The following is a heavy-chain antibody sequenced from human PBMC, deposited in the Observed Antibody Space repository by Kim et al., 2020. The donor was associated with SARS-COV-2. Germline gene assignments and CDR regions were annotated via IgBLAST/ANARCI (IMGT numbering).Heavy chain of an antibody. V-gene: IGHV4-59*13. CDR1: GGSISSYY. D-gene: IGHD4-17*01. CDR3: ARDLRHDAFDI. CDR2: IYYSGST. Sequence: SETLSLTCTVSGGSISSYYWSWIRQPPGKGLEWIGYIYYSGSTNYNPSLKSRVTISVDTSKNQFSLKLSSVTAADTAVYYCARDLRHDAFDIWGQGTMVTVSS. J-gene: IGHJ3*02.